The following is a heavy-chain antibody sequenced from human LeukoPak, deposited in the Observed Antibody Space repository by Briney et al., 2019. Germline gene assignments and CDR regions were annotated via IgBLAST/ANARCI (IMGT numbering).Heavy chain of an antibody. D-gene: IGHD2-21*01. CDR2: INTDGSST. CDR1: GFTISNYW. CDR3: ARRHCDGDCQIDY. J-gene: IGHJ4*02. Sequence: GGSLRLSCAASGFTISNYWMHWVRQAPGKGLVWVSRINTDGSSTDYADSVKGRFTISRDNAKNSLSLEMNSLRAEDTAVYYCARRHCDGDCQIDYWGQGTLVTVSS. V-gene: IGHV3-74*01.